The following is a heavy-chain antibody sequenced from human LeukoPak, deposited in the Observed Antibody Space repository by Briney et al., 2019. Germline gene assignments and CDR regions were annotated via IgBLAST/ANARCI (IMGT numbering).Heavy chain of an antibody. CDR3: ARHEWGITNAFDT. V-gene: IGHV4-39*01. CDR1: GGSISSSSYY. J-gene: IGHJ3*02. Sequence: SETLSLTCTVSGGSISSSSYYWGWLRQPPGTGLEWIGSIYYSGSTYYNPSLKSRVIISVDTSKNQFSLKLNSVTAADTAVYYCARHEWGITNAFDTWGQGTMVTVSS. CDR2: IYYSGST. D-gene: IGHD1-26*01.